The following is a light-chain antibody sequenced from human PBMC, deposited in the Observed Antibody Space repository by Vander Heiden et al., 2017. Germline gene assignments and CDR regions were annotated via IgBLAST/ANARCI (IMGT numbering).Light chain of an antibody. Sequence: QSALTQPASVSGSPGQAITISCTATSSDVGDYNYVPWFQQYPGKAPKLMIYDVSNRPSGVSYRFSGSKSGNTASLTISGLQAEDEADYYCNSYSSNRTYVFGTGTKVTVL. J-gene: IGLJ1*01. CDR2: DVS. CDR3: NSYSSNRTYV. V-gene: IGLV2-14*03. CDR1: SSDVGDYNY.